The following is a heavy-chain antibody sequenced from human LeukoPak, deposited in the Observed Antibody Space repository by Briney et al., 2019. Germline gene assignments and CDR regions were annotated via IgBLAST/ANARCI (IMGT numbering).Heavy chain of an antibody. J-gene: IGHJ3*02. Sequence: PGGSLRLSCSASGFTFISYAMHWVRQAPGKGLEYVSAINNKGDSTYYADSVKGRFTISRDNSKNTLYLQMNSLRVEDTAVYYCARSSHYDILTGYSEEDAFDIWGQGTMVTVSS. CDR2: INNKGDST. CDR3: ARSSHYDILTGYSEEDAFDI. V-gene: IGHV3-64*04. CDR1: GFTFISYA. D-gene: IGHD3-9*01.